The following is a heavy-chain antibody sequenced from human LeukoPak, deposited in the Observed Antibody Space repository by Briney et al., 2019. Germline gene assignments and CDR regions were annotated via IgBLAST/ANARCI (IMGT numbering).Heavy chain of an antibody. CDR3: ARGLQYYYDSSGYYTD. Sequence: SETLSLTCTVSGGSISSSSYYWGWIRQPPGKGLEWIGSIYYSGSTYYNPSLKSRVTISVDTSKNQFSLKLSSVTAADTAVYYCARGLQYYYDSSGYYTDWGQGTLVTVSS. CDR2: IYYSGST. D-gene: IGHD3-22*01. J-gene: IGHJ4*02. CDR1: GGSISSSSYY. V-gene: IGHV4-39*07.